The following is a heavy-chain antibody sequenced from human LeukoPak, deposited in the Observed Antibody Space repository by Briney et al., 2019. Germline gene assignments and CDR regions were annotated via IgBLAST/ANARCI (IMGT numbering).Heavy chain of an antibody. CDR3: ARDQGDFGDHRYFDH. D-gene: IGHD4-17*01. CDR1: GASTNPYC. V-gene: IGHV4-4*07. CDR2: ISRSGGT. J-gene: IGHJ4*02. Sequence: SETLSLTCTVSGASTNPYCWNWIRQPAGKGLEWIRRISRSGGTNYNPSLKSRVTVSVDASKKQLQFSLRLSSVTAADTAVYYCARDQGDFGDHRYFDHWGQGTLVTVSS.